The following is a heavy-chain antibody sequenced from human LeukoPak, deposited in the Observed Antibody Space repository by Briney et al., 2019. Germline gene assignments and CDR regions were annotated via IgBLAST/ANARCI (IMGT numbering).Heavy chain of an antibody. Sequence: GGSLRLSCAASGFTVSSNYMSWVRQAPGKGLEWVANIKQDGSEKYYVDSVKGRFTISRDNAKNSLYLQMSSLRAEDTAVYYCARAAYGDYPVDYWGQGTLVTVSS. CDR1: GFTVSSNY. D-gene: IGHD4-17*01. CDR2: IKQDGSEK. CDR3: ARAAYGDYPVDY. V-gene: IGHV3-7*01. J-gene: IGHJ4*02.